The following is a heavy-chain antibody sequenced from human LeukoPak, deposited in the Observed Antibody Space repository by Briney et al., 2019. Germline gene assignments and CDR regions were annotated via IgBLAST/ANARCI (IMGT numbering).Heavy chain of an antibody. CDR3: ARDKLRYFVFGLDV. D-gene: IGHD3-9*01. CDR1: GFTVSSNY. CDR2: IYSGGST. V-gene: IGHV3-53*01. J-gene: IGHJ6*02. Sequence: GGSLRLSCAASGFTVSSNYMSWVRQAPGKGLEWVSVIYSGGSTYYADSVKGRFTISRDNSKNTLYLQMNSLRAEDTAVYYCARDKLRYFVFGLDVWGQGTTVTVSS.